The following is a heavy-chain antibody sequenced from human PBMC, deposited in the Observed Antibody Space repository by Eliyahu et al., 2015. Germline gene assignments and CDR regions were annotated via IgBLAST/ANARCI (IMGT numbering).Heavy chain of an antibody. Sequence: QLQLQESGSGLVTPSRSLSLTCSLSGGSIXXGDYLWTWIRQPPGKGLEYIGHMFFRENTXYPFYXPSLRSRVSISVGRSRTQFSLEVTSVTAADTAVYFCARLLSALGDLAKPPYFGMDVWGQGNMVTVSS. D-gene: IGHD3-16*01. CDR3: ARLLSALGDLAKPPYFGMDV. CDR1: GGSIXXGDYL. J-gene: IGHJ6*02. CDR2: MFFRENT. V-gene: IGHV4-30-2*01.